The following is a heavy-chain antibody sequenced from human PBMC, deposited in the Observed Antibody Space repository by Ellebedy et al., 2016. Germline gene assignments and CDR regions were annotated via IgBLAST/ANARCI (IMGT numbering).Heavy chain of an antibody. CDR1: GGSISSGSYY. CDR3: AREVVPAAIPGYDFWSGYYTSLYYYYYMDV. J-gene: IGHJ6*03. Sequence: SETLSLTXTVSGGSISSGSYYWSWIRQPAGKGLEWIGRIYTSGSTNYNPSLKSRVTMSVDTSKNQFSLKLSSVTAADTAVYYCAREVVPAAIPGYDFWSGYYTSLYYYYYMDVWGKGTTVTVSS. D-gene: IGHD3-3*01. CDR2: IYTSGST. V-gene: IGHV4-61*02.